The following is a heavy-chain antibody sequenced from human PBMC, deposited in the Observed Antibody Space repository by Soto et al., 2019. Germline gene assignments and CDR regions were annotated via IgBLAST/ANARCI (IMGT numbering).Heavy chain of an antibody. CDR1: GGSFSGYY. Sequence: SETLSITCAVYGGSFSGYYWSWIRQPPGKGLEWLGEINHSGTTYYNPSLKSRVTISVDTSKNHFSLKLSSVTAADTAMYYCARRFNYYDSSVFWFWGQGTLVTVSS. CDR2: INHSGTT. J-gene: IGHJ4*02. CDR3: ARRFNYYDSSVFWF. V-gene: IGHV4-34*01. D-gene: IGHD3-22*01.